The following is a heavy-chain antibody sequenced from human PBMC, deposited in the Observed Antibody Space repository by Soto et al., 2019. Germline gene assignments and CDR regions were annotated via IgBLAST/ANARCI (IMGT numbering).Heavy chain of an antibody. D-gene: IGHD4-17*01. CDR1: SGSISSSNW. CDR3: ARSHDYGDEGYYMDV. Sequence: QVQLQESGPGLVKPSGTLSLTCAVSSGSISSSNWWSWVRQPPGKGLEWIGEIYHSGSTNYNPSLKSRVTISVDKSKNQFSLKLSSVTAADTAVYYCARSHDYGDEGYYMDVWGKGTTVTVSS. J-gene: IGHJ6*03. V-gene: IGHV4-4*02. CDR2: IYHSGST.